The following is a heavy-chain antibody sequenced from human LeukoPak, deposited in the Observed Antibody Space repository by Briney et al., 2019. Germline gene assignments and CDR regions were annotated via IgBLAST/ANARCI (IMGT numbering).Heavy chain of an antibody. Sequence: PSETLSLTCTVSGGSISSDSYYWSWIRQPAGEGLEWIGRIYTSGSTNYNPSLKSRVTISVDTSKNQFSLKLSSVTAADTAVYYCARVLDYYGSGSYGGDYWGQGTLVTVSS. V-gene: IGHV4-61*02. CDR1: GGSISSDSYY. J-gene: IGHJ4*02. CDR2: IYTSGST. D-gene: IGHD3-10*01. CDR3: ARVLDYYGSGSYGGDY.